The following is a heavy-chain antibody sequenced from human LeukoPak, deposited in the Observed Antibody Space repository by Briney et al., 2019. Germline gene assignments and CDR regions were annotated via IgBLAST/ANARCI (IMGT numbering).Heavy chain of an antibody. J-gene: IGHJ6*04. Sequence: PGRSLRLSCAAPGFTFSSYAMHWVRQAPGKGLEWVAVISYDGSNKYYADSVKGRFTISRDNSKNTLYLQMNSLRAEDTAVYYCARDITMVRGRYYYYGMDVWGRGTTVTVSS. CDR2: ISYDGSNK. V-gene: IGHV3-30*04. CDR3: ARDITMVRGRYYYYGMDV. D-gene: IGHD3-10*01. CDR1: GFTFSSYA.